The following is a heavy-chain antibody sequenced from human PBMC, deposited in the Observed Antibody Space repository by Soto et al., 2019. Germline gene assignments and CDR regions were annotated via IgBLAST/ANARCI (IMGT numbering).Heavy chain of an antibody. CDR1: GYTFTSYY. CDR3: ARAPIHDIWSGSTHVYFDY. V-gene: IGHV1-46*03. CDR2: INPSGGST. Sequence: ASVKVSCTASGYTFTSYYMHWVRQAPGQGLEWMGIINPSGGSTSYAQKFQGRVTMTRDTSTSTVYMELSSLRSEDTAVYYCARAPIHDIWSGSTHVYFDYWGQGTLVTVSS. D-gene: IGHD3-3*01. J-gene: IGHJ4*02.